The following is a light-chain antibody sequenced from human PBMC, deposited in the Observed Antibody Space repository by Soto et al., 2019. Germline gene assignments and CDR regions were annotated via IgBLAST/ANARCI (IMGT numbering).Light chain of an antibody. CDR1: SSDVGGYNY. J-gene: IGLJ3*02. V-gene: IGLV2-8*01. Sequence: QSALTQPASVSGSPGQSITISCTGTSSDVGGYNYVSWYKQHPGKAPKLMIYEVSKRPSGVPDRFSGSKSDNTASLTVSGLQGEDEADYYCISYADNKGVFGGGTQLTVL. CDR3: ISYADNKGV. CDR2: EVS.